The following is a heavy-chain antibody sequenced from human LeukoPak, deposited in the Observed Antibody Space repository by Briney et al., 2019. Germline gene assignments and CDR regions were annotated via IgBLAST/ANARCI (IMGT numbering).Heavy chain of an antibody. V-gene: IGHV4-39*07. CDR3: ARDGDSNWNDVPSSH. CDR1: GGSISSSSYY. J-gene: IGHJ4*02. Sequence: SETLSLTCTVSGGSISSSSYYWGWIRQPPGKGLEWIGEIYHSGSTNYNPSLKSRVTISVDKSKNQFSLKLSSVTAADTAVYYCARDGDSNWNDVPSSHWGQGTLVTVSS. CDR2: IYHSGST. D-gene: IGHD1-20*01.